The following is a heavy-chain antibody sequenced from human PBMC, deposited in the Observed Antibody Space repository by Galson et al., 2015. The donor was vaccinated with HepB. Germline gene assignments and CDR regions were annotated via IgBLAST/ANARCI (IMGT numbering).Heavy chain of an antibody. CDR1: GASLSGYY. CDR3: ARDDFYDSPGNFDL. CDR2: INHYGST. V-gene: IGHV4-34*01. D-gene: IGHD3-22*01. Sequence: SETLSLTCAVNGASLSGYYWSWIRQSPGKGLEWIGEINHYGSTTYSPSLKTRVTISVDTSKNEFSLRLNSVTAADTAVYYCARDDFYDSPGNFDLWGRGTLVTVSS. J-gene: IGHJ2*01.